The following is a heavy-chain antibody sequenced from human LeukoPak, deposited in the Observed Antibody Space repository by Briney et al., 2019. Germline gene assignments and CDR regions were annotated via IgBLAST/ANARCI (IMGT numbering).Heavy chain of an antibody. V-gene: IGHV4-4*02. Sequence: SETLSLTCAVSGASITSHPWNWVRQPPGKGLEWIGEMYNSGTSTFKPSLRSRVIMFFDESKNHFSLKLNSVTAADTAVYYCARGGHWDFDYWGQGTLVPVSS. CDR1: GASITSHPW. CDR3: ARGGHWDFDY. CDR2: MYNSGTS. D-gene: IGHD7-27*01. J-gene: IGHJ4*02.